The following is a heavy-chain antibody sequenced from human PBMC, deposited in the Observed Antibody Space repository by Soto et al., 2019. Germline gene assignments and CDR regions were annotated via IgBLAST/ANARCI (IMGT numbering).Heavy chain of an antibody. CDR1: GYTFTSYY. CDR2: INPSGGST. D-gene: IGHD1-1*01. V-gene: IGHV1-46*03. CDR3: SRGYPPRDQLGNLPGAF. Sequence: ASVKVSCKASGYTFTSYYIQWVRQAPGQGLEWMGIINPSGGSTNYAQKFQGRVTMTRDTSTSTVYMELSSLRSEDTAIYYCSRGYPPRDQLGNLPGAFWGQGTQVTVPQ. J-gene: IGHJ4*02.